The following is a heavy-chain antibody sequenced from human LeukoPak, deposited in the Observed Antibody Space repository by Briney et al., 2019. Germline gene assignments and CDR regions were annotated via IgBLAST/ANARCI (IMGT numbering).Heavy chain of an antibody. CDR3: ARITTNGYFEY. V-gene: IGHV3-7*01. D-gene: IGHD1-1*01. CDR2: IKYDESEK. Sequence: PGGSLRLSCAASGFTFSSFWMGWVRQAPGKGLEWVASIKYDESEKHHVDSVKGRLTISRDNAKNSLYLQMNSLRAEDTAVYFCARITTNGYFEYWGQGTLVTVSS. J-gene: IGHJ4*02. CDR1: GFTFSSFW.